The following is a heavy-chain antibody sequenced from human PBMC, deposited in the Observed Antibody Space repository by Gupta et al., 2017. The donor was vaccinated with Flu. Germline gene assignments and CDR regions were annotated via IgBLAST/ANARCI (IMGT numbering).Heavy chain of an antibody. CDR3: ARKGGYNNGYYNY. Sequence: EVQLVESGGGLVKPGGSLRLSCAASGFTFSDYTMTWVRQTQGKGRGWVSSISSTSDYKYYADSLKGRFTISRDNAKNSLYLEMNSLRAEDTAVYYCARKGGYNNGYYNYWGQGTLVTVSS. CDR2: ISSTSDYK. D-gene: IGHD3-22*01. CDR1: GFTFSDYT. J-gene: IGHJ4*02. V-gene: IGHV3-21*02.